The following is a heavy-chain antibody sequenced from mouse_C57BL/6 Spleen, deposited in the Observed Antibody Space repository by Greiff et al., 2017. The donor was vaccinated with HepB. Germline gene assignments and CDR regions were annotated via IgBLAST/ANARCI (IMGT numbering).Heavy chain of an antibody. V-gene: IGHV1-82*01. CDR1: GYAFSSSW. Sequence: QVTLKVSGPELVKPGASVKISCKASGYAFSSSWMNWVKQRPGKGLEWIGRIYPGDGDTNYNGKFKGKATLTADKSSSTAYMQLSSLTSEDSAVYFCARSGIYDGYPYYFDYWGQGTTLTVSS. D-gene: IGHD2-3*01. CDR2: IYPGDGDT. CDR3: ARSGIYDGYPYYFDY. J-gene: IGHJ2*01.